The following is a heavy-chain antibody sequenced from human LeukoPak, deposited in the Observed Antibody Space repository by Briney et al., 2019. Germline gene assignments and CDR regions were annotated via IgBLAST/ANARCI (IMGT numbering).Heavy chain of an antibody. CDR1: GFPFSSYS. D-gene: IGHD3-10*01. V-gene: IGHV3-15*01. CDR2: IKSKTDGETT. J-gene: IGHJ4*02. Sequence: GRSLRLSCAASGFPFSSYSMTWVRQAPGKGLEWIGRIKSKTDGETTNYAEPVRGRFTISRDDSKSAVYLQMNSLKIEDTAVYYCTTDLGTYYHGSQRLIPIDYWGQGTLVTVSS. CDR3: TTDLGTYYHGSQRLIPIDY.